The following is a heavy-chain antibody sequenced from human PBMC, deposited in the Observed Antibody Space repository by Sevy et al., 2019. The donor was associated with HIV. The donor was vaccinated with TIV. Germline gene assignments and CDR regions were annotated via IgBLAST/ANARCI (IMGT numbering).Heavy chain of an antibody. CDR3: ARGWAVAGIDP. Sequence: GGSLRLSCAASGFTISDYYMSWIRQAPGKGLEGVSYISSSGSTIYYADSVRGRFTISRDNAKNSLYLQMNSLRAEDTAVYYCARGWAVAGIDPWGQGTLVTVSS. CDR1: GFTISDYY. V-gene: IGHV3-11*01. J-gene: IGHJ5*02. CDR2: ISSSGSTI. D-gene: IGHD6-19*01.